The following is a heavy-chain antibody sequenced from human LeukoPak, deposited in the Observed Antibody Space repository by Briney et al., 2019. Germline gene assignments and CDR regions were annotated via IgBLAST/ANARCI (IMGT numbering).Heavy chain of an antibody. D-gene: IGHD6-6*01. J-gene: IGHJ5*02. CDR1: GFTFSSYA. CDR3: ARDLEYSSSSRPFDP. Sequence: GGSLRLSCAASGFTFSSYAMHWVRQAPGKGLEWLAVISYDGSNKYYADSVKGRFTISRDNSKNTLYLQMNSLRAEDTAVYYCARDLEYSSSSRPFDPWGQGTLVTVSS. CDR2: ISYDGSNK. V-gene: IGHV3-30-3*01.